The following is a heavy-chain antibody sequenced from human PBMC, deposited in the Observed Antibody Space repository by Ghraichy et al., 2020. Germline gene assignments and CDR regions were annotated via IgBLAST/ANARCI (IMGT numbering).Heavy chain of an antibody. CDR3: ARDEVCPACLSGMDV. CDR1: GFTFSSYW. D-gene: IGHD3-16*01. V-gene: IGHV3-74*01. CDR2: INSDGSST. J-gene: IGHJ6*02. Sequence: GESLNISCAASGFTFSSYWMHWVRQAPGKGLVWVSRINSDGSSTTYADSVKGRFTISRDNAKNTLYLQMNSLRAEDTAVYYCARDEVCPACLSGMDVWGQGTTVTVSS.